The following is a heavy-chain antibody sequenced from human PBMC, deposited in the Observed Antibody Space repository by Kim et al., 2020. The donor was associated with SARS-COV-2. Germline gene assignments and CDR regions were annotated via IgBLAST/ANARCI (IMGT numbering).Heavy chain of an antibody. CDR2: ITGDGDST. J-gene: IGHJ1*01. V-gene: IGHV3-74*03. CDR1: NFMFENYF. D-gene: IGHD1-1*01. CDR3: TRGQLVYSY. Sequence: GGSLRLSCVGANFMFENYFMNWVRQAPGKGPEWVSLITGDGDSTTYADSVKGRFIVSRDNARNTLYLEMKSLTVEDTAVYYCTRGQLVYSYWGRGTQVTVSS.